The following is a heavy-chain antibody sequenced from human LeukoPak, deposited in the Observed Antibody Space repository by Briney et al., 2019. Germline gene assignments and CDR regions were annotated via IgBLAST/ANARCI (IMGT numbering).Heavy chain of an antibody. V-gene: IGHV6-1*01. CDR2: TYYRSKWGN. CDR3: ARERLQLGAFDI. CDR1: GDSVSSNSAA. J-gene: IGHJ3*02. D-gene: IGHD5-24*01. Sequence: SQTLSLTCAISGDSVSSNSAAWNWIRQSPLRGLEWLGRTYYRSKWGNDYAVSVKSRITINPDTSKNQFSLQLNSVTPEDTAAYYCARERLQLGAFDIWGPGTMVTVSS.